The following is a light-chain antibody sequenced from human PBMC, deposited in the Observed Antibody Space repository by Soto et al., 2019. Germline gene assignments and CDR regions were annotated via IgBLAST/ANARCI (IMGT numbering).Light chain of an antibody. J-gene: IGKJ4*01. V-gene: IGKV3-15*01. CDR1: QSVRTN. CDR3: QQYNNWPPLT. Sequence: EVVVTQSPATLSASLGGRATLSCRASQSVRTNLAWYQQKPGQAPRLLIYAASTRATGIPARFSGSGSGTEFSLTITSLQSEDFAVYYCQQYNNWPPLTFGGGTKVEIK. CDR2: AAS.